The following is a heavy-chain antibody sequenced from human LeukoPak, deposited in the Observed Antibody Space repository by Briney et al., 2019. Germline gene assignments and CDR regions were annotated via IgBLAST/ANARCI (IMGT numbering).Heavy chain of an antibody. Sequence: GASVKVSCKASGGTFSSYAISWVRQAPGQGLEWMGGIIPIFGTANYAQKLQGRVTMTTDTSTSTAYMELRSLRSDDTAVYYCARGLAVVNFDYWGQGTLVTVSS. CDR3: ARGLAVVNFDY. J-gene: IGHJ4*02. D-gene: IGHD6-19*01. V-gene: IGHV1-69*05. CDR1: GGTFSSYA. CDR2: IIPIFGTA.